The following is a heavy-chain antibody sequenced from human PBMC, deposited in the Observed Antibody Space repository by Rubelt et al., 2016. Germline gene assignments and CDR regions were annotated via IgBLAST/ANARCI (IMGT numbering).Heavy chain of an antibody. V-gene: IGHV1-18*01. CDR1: GYTFSSYG. CDR2: ISTYNGET. CDR3: ARGSYYDH. J-gene: IGHJ5*02. D-gene: IGHD3-10*01. Sequence: QVHLVQSGPEVKKPGASVKVSCKASGYTFSSYGISWVRQAPGQGLEWVGWISTYNGETNFAQKFQDRFTRTTDTATSTGYMELRGLRSDDTAVYYCARGSYYDHWGQGTLVTVSS.